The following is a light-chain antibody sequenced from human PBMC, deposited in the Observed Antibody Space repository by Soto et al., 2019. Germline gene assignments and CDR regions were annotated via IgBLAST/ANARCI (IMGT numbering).Light chain of an antibody. CDR1: QSINIY. CDR2: AAA. Sequence: DIQVTQSPSSLSASVLDRVTITCRASQSINIYLNWYQQKAGKAPKLLIFAAATLQSGGPSRCIGDGVGAHFSLTISSLQTEDFANYYCQQSHNKFPLTFGGGTKVYIK. CDR3: QQSHNKFPLT. J-gene: IGKJ4*01. V-gene: IGKV1-39*01.